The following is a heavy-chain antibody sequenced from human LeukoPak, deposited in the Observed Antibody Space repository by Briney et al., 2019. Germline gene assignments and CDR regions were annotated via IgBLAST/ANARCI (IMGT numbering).Heavy chain of an antibody. J-gene: IGHJ4*02. CDR1: GFTFSSYA. CDR3: AKRGPGSYYSLDY. Sequence: GGSLRLSCAASGFTFSSYAMSWVRQAPGKGLEWGSVISGSGGNTYYADSVKGRFTISRDNSKNTLYLQMNSLRAEDTAVYYCAKRGPGSYYSLDYWGQGTLVTVSS. D-gene: IGHD1-26*01. CDR2: ISGSGGNT. V-gene: IGHV3-23*01.